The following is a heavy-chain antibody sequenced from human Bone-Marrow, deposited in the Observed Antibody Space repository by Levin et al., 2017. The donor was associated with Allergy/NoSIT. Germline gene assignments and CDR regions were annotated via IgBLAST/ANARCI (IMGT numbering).Heavy chain of an antibody. D-gene: IGHD3-10*01. CDR1: GGSISSSNW. CDR3: ARDLKPMGRGSSAKMDV. V-gene: IGHV4-4*02. J-gene: IGHJ6*02. CDR2: IYHSGST. Sequence: PSETLSLTCAVSGGSISSSNWWSWVRQPPGKGLEWSGEIYHSGSTNYNPSLKSRGTISVDKSKNQFSLKLSSVTAAATAVYYCARDLKPMGRGSSAKMDVWGQGTTVTVSS.